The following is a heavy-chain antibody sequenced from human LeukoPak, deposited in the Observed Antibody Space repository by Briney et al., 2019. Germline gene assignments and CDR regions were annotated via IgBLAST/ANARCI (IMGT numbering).Heavy chain of an antibody. J-gene: IGHJ3*02. CDR3: AGLYGDYERGNAFDI. V-gene: IGHV1-8*02. Sequence: GASVKVSCKASGYTFIYYYVQWVRQAPGRGLEWMGWMNPNSGNTGYAQKFQGRVTMTRNTSISTAYMELSSLRSEDTAVYYCAGLYGDYERGNAFDIWGQGTMVTVSS. CDR2: MNPNSGNT. D-gene: IGHD4-17*01. CDR1: GYTFIYYY.